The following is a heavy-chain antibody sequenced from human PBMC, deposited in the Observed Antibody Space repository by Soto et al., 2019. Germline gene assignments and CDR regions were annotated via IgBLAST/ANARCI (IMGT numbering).Heavy chain of an antibody. D-gene: IGHD3-10*01. CDR1: EFNFGGYT. V-gene: IGHV3-21*01. Sequence: GGSLRLSCAASEFNFGGYTMSWVRQAPGKGLEWVSSISSISTYIYYADSVRGRFTISRDNAKNSLFLQMSSLRAEDTAVYYCARPFYGSGTHYNGPSGVFDSWGQGTLVTVSS. CDR2: ISSISTYI. CDR3: ARPFYGSGTHYNGPSGVFDS. J-gene: IGHJ4*02.